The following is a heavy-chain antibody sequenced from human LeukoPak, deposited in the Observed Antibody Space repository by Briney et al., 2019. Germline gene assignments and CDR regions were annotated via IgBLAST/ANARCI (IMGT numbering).Heavy chain of an antibody. V-gene: IGHV1-69*05. D-gene: IGHD3-22*01. Sequence: SVKVSCKASGGTFSSYAISWVRQAPGQGLEWMGRIIHIFGTANYAQKFQGRVTITTDETTSTAYMELSSLRSEDTAVYYCARPYNYYDSSGYDYWGQGTLVTVSS. CDR2: IIHIFGTA. CDR3: ARPYNYYDSSGYDY. CDR1: GGTFSSYA. J-gene: IGHJ4*02.